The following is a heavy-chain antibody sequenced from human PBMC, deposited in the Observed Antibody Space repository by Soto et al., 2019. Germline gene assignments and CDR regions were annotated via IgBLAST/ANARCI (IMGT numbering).Heavy chain of an antibody. D-gene: IGHD3-3*01. J-gene: IGHJ4*02. V-gene: IGHV1-3*01. Sequence: ASVKVSCKASGYTSTSYAMHWVRQAPGQRLEWMGWFNAGNGNTKYSQKFQGRVTITRDTSASTAYMELSSLRSEDTAVYYCARGIYYDFWSGYSAFDYWGQGTLVTVSS. CDR2: FNAGNGNT. CDR3: ARGIYYDFWSGYSAFDY. CDR1: GYTSTSYA.